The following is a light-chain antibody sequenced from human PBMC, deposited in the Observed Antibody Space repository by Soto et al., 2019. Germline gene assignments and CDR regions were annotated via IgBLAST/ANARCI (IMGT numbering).Light chain of an antibody. Sequence: QSVLTQPPSVSGAPGQRVTISCTGSSSNIGAGYDVHWYQQLPGTAPKLLIYGNSNRPSGVPDRFSGSKSGTSASLAITGLQAEHEADYYCQSYDRSLSGGVFGGGTKLTVL. CDR3: QSYDRSLSGGV. CDR2: GNS. CDR1: SSNIGAGYD. J-gene: IGLJ2*01. V-gene: IGLV1-40*01.